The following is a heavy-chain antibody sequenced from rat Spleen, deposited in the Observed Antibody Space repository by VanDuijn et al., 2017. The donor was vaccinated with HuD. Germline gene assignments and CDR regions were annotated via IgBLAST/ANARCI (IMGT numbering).Heavy chain of an antibody. CDR1: GFTFSDFF. D-gene: IGHD1-9*01. J-gene: IGHJ2*01. Sequence: EVQLVESGGGLVQPGRSLKLSCAASGFTFSDFFMAWVRQAPATGLEWVATISSDGSSTYYRDSVKGRFTISRDNAKRTLFLQMDSLRSDDTATYYCARRHYGYTDYFDYWGQGVMVTVSS. CDR3: ARRHYGYTDYFDY. V-gene: IGHV5-29*01. CDR2: ISSDGSST.